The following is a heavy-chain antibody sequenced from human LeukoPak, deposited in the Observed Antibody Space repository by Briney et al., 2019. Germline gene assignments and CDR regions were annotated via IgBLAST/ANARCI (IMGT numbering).Heavy chain of an antibody. V-gene: IGHV1-69*01. CDR1: GGTFSSYA. CDR2: IIPIFGTA. J-gene: IGHJ5*02. CDR3: ASLGYCSGGSCSGAEWFDP. D-gene: IGHD2-15*01. Sequence: SVRVSCKASGGTFSSYAISWVRQAPGQGPEWMGGIIPIFGTANYAQKFQGRVTITADESTSTAYMELSSLRSEDTAVYYCASLGYCSGGSCSGAEWFDPWGQGTLVTVSS.